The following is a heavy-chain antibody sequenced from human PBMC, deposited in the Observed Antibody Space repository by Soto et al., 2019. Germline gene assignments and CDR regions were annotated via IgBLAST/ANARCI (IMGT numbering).Heavy chain of an antibody. J-gene: IGHJ6*02. CDR2: IIPIFGTA. D-gene: IGHD6-13*01. CDR1: GGTFSSYA. Sequence: SVKVSCKASGGTFSSYAISWVRQAPGQGLERMGGIIPIFGTANYAQKFQGRVTITADESTSTAYMELSSLRSEDTAVYYCARDDYSSSWYIPRGYYYYGMDVWGQGTTVTVSS. CDR3: ARDDYSSSWYIPRGYYYYGMDV. V-gene: IGHV1-69*13.